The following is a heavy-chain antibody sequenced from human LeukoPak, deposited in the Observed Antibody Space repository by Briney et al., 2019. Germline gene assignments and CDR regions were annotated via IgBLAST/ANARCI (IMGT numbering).Heavy chain of an antibody. CDR1: GFTFSSYA. Sequence: GGSLRLSCAASGFTFSSYAMSWVRQAPEKGLEWVAAISNSGGDTFYSDSGKGRFTIARDNSKNTLYLQMNSLRVDDTAVYYCAQQLGYCSGGTCYFTYWGQGTLVTVSS. D-gene: IGHD2-15*01. J-gene: IGHJ1*01. CDR2: ISNSGGDT. CDR3: AQQLGYCSGGTCYFTY. V-gene: IGHV3-23*01.